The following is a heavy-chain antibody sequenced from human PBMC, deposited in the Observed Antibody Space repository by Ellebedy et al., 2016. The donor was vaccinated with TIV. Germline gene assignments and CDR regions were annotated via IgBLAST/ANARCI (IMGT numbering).Heavy chain of an antibody. CDR2: IYYTGIT. CDR3: VRNGRWLGKNEH. D-gene: IGHD5-24*01. J-gene: IGHJ4*02. Sequence: MPSETLSLTCTVSGGSTSTTCCNWGWIRQPPGKGLEWIGSIYYTGITYDNPSLNSRITISIDTSKNQFSLKLSSVTAADTAVYYCVRNGRWLGKNEHWGQGTRVTVSS. V-gene: IGHV4-39*01. CDR1: GGSTSTTCCN.